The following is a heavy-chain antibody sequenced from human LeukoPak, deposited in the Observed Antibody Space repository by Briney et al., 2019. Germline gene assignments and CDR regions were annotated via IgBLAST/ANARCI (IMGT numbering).Heavy chain of an antibody. V-gene: IGHV5-51*01. Sequence: GESLKISCKGSRYSFTSYWIGWGRQLPGKGLEWMVIIYPGGSDTKYNPSLQGQVTISADNSISTAYLQWSSLKASDTAMYYCARTPGPWGLFDPWGQGTLVTVSS. CDR1: RYSFTSYW. CDR3: ARTPGPWGLFDP. CDR2: IYPGGSDT. D-gene: IGHD7-27*01. J-gene: IGHJ5*02.